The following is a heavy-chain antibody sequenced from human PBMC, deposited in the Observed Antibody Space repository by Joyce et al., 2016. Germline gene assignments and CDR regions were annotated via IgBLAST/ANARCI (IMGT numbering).Heavy chain of an antibody. Sequence: EVQLVESGGRLVQPGGSRRLSCAASGFMFSSYWMIWVRQAPGKGLEWVTNINQDGSDKNYVDSGKGRFTISRDNAKKSLYLQMNSLRAEDTAVYYCAREARMQLTYYYFGLDVWGQGTTVVVSS. CDR1: GFMFSSYW. CDR3: AREARMQLTYYYFGLDV. D-gene: IGHD5-18*01. CDR2: INQDGSDK. J-gene: IGHJ6*02. V-gene: IGHV3-7*01.